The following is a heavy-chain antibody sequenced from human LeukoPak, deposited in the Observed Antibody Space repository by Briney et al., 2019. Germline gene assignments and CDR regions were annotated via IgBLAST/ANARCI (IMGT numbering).Heavy chain of an antibody. D-gene: IGHD3-10*01. V-gene: IGHV3-74*01. J-gene: IGHJ4*02. Sequence: QPGGYLRLSCAASGFTFSSYWRHWVRQAPGKGLVWVSRINSDGSSTSYADSGKGRFTVSRANAKNTLELQRKSLSAEDTAVYSCARAQYHGSGSYSLWVSFDYSGQGTLVTVSS. CDR3: ARAQYHGSGSYSLWVSFDY. CDR1: GFTFSSYW. CDR2: INSDGSST.